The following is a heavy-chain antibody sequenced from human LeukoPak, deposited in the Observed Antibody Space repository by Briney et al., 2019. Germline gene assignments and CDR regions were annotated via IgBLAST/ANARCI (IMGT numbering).Heavy chain of an antibody. J-gene: IGHJ4*02. CDR1: GYSFTSYW. CDR3: ARHDILTGPKANGFDY. CDR2: IYPGDSDT. Sequence: EGSLKISCKGSGYSFTSYWIGWVRQMPGKGLEWMGIIYPGDSDTRYSPSFQGQVTISADKSISTAYLQWSSLKASDTAMYYCARHDILTGPKANGFDYWGQGTLVTVSS. D-gene: IGHD3-9*01. V-gene: IGHV5-51*01.